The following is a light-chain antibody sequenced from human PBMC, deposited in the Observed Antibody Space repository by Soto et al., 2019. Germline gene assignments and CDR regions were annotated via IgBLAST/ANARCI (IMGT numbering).Light chain of an antibody. Sequence: TQSAATLSVSPGGIATLSFGASQSVSSSYLAWYQQKPGQAPRVLIQGASSRATGIPDRFSGSGSGTDFTLTISRLEPEDFAVYYCQQYGSSWTFGQGTKLDIK. J-gene: IGKJ1*01. V-gene: IGKV3-20*01. CDR1: QSVSSSY. CDR3: QQYGSSWT. CDR2: GAS.